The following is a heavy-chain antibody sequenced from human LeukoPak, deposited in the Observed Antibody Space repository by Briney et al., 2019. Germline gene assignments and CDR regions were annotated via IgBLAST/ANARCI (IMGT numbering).Heavy chain of an antibody. CDR2: IYSGGST. CDR3: ATSGGYYQFDY. J-gene: IGHJ4*02. Sequence: GGSLRLSCAASGFTVSSNYMSWVRQAPGKGLEWVSVIYSGGSTYYADSVKGRFTVSRDNSKNTLHLQMNSLRADDTAVYYCATSGGYYQFDYWGQGTLVTVSS. V-gene: IGHV3-53*01. D-gene: IGHD1-26*01. CDR1: GFTVSSNY.